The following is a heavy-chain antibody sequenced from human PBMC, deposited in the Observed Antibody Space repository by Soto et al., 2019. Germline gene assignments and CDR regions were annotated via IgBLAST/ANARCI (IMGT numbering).Heavy chain of an antibody. J-gene: IGHJ4*02. V-gene: IGHV1-69*01. Sequence: QVQMVQSGAEVKKPGSSARVSCKVSGGTFSRHSISWVRQAPGQGLEWMGGIIPIFDATQYAQKFQGRLTITADESTSTFHSDLRGLRPEDTAIYYCARDLTSVRGSWGQGTLVTVS. CDR3: ARDLTSVRGS. CDR1: GGTFSRHS. CDR2: IIPIFDAT. D-gene: IGHD3-10*01.